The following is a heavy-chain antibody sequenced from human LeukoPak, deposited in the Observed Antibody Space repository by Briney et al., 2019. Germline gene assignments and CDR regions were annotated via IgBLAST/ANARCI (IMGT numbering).Heavy chain of an antibody. CDR1: GFTFRSYA. J-gene: IGHJ4*02. Sequence: PGGSLRLSCAASGFTFRSYAMSWVRQAPGKGLEGVSAISGSGDTTYYADSVKGRFTIPRDNSKNTLYLQMNSLRPEDTAVYCCAKVGARGCSSSTCFIYWGQGTLVTVSS. CDR2: ISGSGDTT. V-gene: IGHV3-23*01. CDR3: AKVGARGCSSSTCFIY. D-gene: IGHD2-2*01.